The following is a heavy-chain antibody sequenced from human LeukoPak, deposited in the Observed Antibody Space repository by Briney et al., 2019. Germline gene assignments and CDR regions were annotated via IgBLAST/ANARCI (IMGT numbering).Heavy chain of an antibody. CDR3: ARGEYSSSWYPVDY. D-gene: IGHD6-13*01. J-gene: IGHJ4*02. Sequence: GGSLRLSCAASGFTFSSDAMHWVRQAPGGGLEWGAVISYGGSNKYYADSVKGRFNISSDNSKNPLYLQMNSLRAEDTAVYYCARGEYSSSWYPVDYWGQGTLVTVSS. CDR2: ISYGGSNK. V-gene: IGHV3-30*01. CDR1: GFTFSSDA.